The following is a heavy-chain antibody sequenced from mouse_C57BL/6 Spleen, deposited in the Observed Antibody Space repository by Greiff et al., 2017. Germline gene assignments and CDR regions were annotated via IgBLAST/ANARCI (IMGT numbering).Heavy chain of an antibody. Sequence: QVQLQQSGAELVRPGSSVKLSCKASGYTFTSYWMHWVKQRPIQGLEWIGNIDPSDSETHYNQKFKDKATLTVDKSSSTAYMQLSSLTSEDSAVYYCARREGWDWFAYWGQGTLVTVSA. CDR3: ARREGWDWFAY. D-gene: IGHD4-1*01. CDR1: GYTFTSYW. J-gene: IGHJ3*01. V-gene: IGHV1-52*01. CDR2: IDPSDSET.